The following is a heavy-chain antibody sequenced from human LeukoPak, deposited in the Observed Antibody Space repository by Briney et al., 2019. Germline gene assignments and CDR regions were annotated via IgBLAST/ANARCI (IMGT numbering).Heavy chain of an antibody. Sequence: SETLSLTCTVSGGSISSYYGSWIRQPPGKGLEWIGYIYYSGSTYYNPSLKSRVTISVDTSKNQFSLKLSSVTAADTAVYYCARTHFTYYDFWSGIFDYWGQGTLVTVSS. CDR2: IYYSGST. J-gene: IGHJ4*02. CDR3: ARTHFTYYDFWSGIFDY. CDR1: GGSISSYY. D-gene: IGHD3-3*01. V-gene: IGHV4-59*08.